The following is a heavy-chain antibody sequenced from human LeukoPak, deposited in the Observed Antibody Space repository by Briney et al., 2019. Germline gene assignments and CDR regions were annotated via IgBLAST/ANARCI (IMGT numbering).Heavy chain of an antibody. CDR3: ARGCSGDTCYSNSPFDY. CDR2: ISSNSGTI. Sequence: GGSLRLSCAASGFTFTSQSMTWVRQAPGKGLEWVSYISSNSGTIYYADSVKGRFTISRDNTENSVYLQMNSLRVEDTAVYYCARGCSGDTCYSNSPFDYWGQGALVTVSS. CDR1: GFTFTSQS. V-gene: IGHV3-48*01. D-gene: IGHD2-15*01. J-gene: IGHJ4*02.